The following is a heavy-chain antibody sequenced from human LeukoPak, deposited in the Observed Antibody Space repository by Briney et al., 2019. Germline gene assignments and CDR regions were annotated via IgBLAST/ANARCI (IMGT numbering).Heavy chain of an antibody. CDR1: GFTFSSYW. CDR3: AREARYYYYYMDV. V-gene: IGHV3-7*01. Sequence: GGSLRLSCAASGFTFSSYWMSWVRQAPGKGLEWVANIKQDGSEKYYVDSVKGRFTISRDNVKNSLYLQMNSLRAEDTAVYYCAREARYYYYYMDVWGKGTTVTVSS. J-gene: IGHJ6*03. CDR2: IKQDGSEK.